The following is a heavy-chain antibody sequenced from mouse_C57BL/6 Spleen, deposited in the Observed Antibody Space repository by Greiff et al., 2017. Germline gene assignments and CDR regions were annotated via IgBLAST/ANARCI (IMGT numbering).Heavy chain of an antibody. CDR2: IDPSDSET. Sequence: QVQLQQPGAELVRPGSSVKLSCKASGYTFTSYWMHWVKQRPIQGLEWIGNIDPSDSETHSNQKFKDKATLTVDKSSSTAYMQLSSLTSEDSAVYYCASRDYGSSDYAMDYWGQGTSVTVSA. CDR3: ASRDYGSSDYAMDY. CDR1: GYTFTSYW. D-gene: IGHD1-1*01. V-gene: IGHV1-52*01. J-gene: IGHJ4*01.